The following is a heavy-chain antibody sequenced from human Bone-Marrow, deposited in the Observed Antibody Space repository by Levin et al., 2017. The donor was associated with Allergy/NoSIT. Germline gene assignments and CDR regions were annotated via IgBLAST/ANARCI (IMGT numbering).Heavy chain of an antibody. J-gene: IGHJ4*02. D-gene: IGHD1-1*01. CDR2: IIPILGVP. Sequence: ASVKVSCKASGGNFNNYAITWVRQAPGQGLEWMGRIIPILGVPNFSQKFQGRVTISADRSTSTVYMEVSRLTSEDTAMYYCARGNDEMPTGGVYWGQGTQVTVSS. CDR3: ARGNDEMPTGGVY. V-gene: IGHV1-69*04. CDR1: GGNFNNYA.